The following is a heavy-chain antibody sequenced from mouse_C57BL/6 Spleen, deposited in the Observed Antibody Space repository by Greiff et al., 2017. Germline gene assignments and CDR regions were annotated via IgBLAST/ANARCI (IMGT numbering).Heavy chain of an antibody. CDR3: ARRDGYSIAY. J-gene: IGHJ3*01. D-gene: IGHD2-3*01. V-gene: IGHV1-52*01. CDR1: GYTFTSYW. CDR2: IDPSDSET. Sequence: QVQLKQPGAELVRPGSSVKLSCKASGYTFTSYWMHWVKQRPIQGLEWIGNIDPSDSETHYNQKFKDKATLTVDKSSSTAYMQLSSLTSEDSAVYYCARRDGYSIAYWDQGTLVTVSA.